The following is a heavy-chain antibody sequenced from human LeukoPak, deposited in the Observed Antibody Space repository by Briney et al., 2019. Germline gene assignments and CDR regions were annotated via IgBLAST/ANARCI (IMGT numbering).Heavy chain of an antibody. CDR3: ARTDIVLMVYAFPHYFDY. V-gene: IGHV3-21*01. J-gene: IGHJ4*02. CDR2: TSSSSSYI. Sequence: GGSLRLSCAASGFTFSSYSMNWVRQAPGKGLEWVSSTSSSSSYIYYADSVKGRFTISRDNAKNSLYLQMNSLRAEDTAVYYCARTDIVLMVYAFPHYFDYWGQGTLVTVSS. CDR1: GFTFSSYS. D-gene: IGHD2-8*01.